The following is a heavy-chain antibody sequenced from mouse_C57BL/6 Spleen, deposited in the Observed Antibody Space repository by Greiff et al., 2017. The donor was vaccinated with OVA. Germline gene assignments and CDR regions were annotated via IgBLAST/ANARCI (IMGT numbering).Heavy chain of an antibody. CDR1: GFNIKDDY. CDR3: TTGYYGTSLEYYAMDY. CDR2: IDPENGDT. J-gene: IGHJ4*01. D-gene: IGHD1-1*01. Sequence: EVQLQQSGAELVRPGASVKLSCTASGFNIKDDYMHWVKQRPEQGLEWIGWIDPENGDTEYASKFQGKATITADTSSNTAYLQLSSLTSEDTAVYYCTTGYYGTSLEYYAMDYWGQGTSVTVSS. V-gene: IGHV14-4*01.